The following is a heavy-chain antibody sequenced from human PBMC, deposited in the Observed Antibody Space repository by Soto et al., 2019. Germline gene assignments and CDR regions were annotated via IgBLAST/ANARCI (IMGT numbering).Heavy chain of an antibody. CDR1: GGSISSYY. D-gene: IGHD2-2*01. Sequence: PSETLSLTCTVSGGSISSYYWSWIRQPPGKGLEWIGYIYYSGSTNYNPSLKSRVTISVDTSKNQFSLKLSSVTAADTAVYYCARDRVVPAARSYFYYYYYGMDVWGQGTTVTVSS. CDR2: IYYSGST. V-gene: IGHV4-59*01. CDR3: ARDRVVPAARSYFYYYYYGMDV. J-gene: IGHJ6*02.